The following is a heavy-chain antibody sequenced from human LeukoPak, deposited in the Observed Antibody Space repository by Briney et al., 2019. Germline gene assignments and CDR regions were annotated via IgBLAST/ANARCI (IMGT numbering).Heavy chain of an antibody. J-gene: IGHJ4*02. CDR1: GFTFSAYA. D-gene: IGHD3-22*01. CDR3: VRGRSGFYFDY. Sequence: PGGSLRLSCVASGFTFSAYAMSWVRQAPGKGLEWVSAISGSGGSTYYADSVKGRFTVSRDNAKNALYVQMNSLRDEDTAVYYCVRGRSGFYFDYWGQGTLVTVSS. CDR2: ISGSGGST. V-gene: IGHV3-23*01.